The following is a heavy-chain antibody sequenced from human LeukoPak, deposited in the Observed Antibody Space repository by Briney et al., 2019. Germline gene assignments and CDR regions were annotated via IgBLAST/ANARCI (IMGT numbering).Heavy chain of an antibody. Sequence: GGSLRLSCAASGFTVSSNYMSWVRQAPGKGLEWVSVIYSGGSTYYADPVKGRFTISRDNSKNTLYLQMNSLRAEDTAVYYCASPFGYCSGGTCNGYWGRGTLVTVSS. CDR2: IYSGGST. J-gene: IGHJ4*02. CDR1: GFTVSSNY. V-gene: IGHV3-53*01. CDR3: ASPFGYCSGGTCNGY. D-gene: IGHD2-15*01.